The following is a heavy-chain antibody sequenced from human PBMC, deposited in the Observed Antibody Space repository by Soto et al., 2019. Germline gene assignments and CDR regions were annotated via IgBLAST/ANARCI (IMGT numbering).Heavy chain of an antibody. Sequence: QVQLQESGPGLVKPSETLSLTCTVSGGSVSSGSYYWSWIRQPPGKGLEWIGYIYYSGSTNYTPSLTSRVTLSVDTSKNQFSLKLSSVTAADTAVYYCARDSTFGENRYYYYYGMDVWGQGTTVTVSS. V-gene: IGHV4-61*01. CDR2: IYYSGST. CDR3: ARDSTFGENRYYYYYGMDV. J-gene: IGHJ6*02. D-gene: IGHD3-10*01. CDR1: GGSVSSGSYY.